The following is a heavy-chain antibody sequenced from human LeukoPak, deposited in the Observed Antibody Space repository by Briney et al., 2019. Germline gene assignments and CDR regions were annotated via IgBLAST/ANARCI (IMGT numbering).Heavy chain of an antibody. CDR3: ARDSPIVVVPAAIYGAFDI. CDR1: GFTFSSYW. V-gene: IGHV3-7*01. D-gene: IGHD2-2*02. J-gene: IGHJ3*02. Sequence: GGSLRLSCAASGFTFSSYWMSWVRQAPGKGLEWVANIKQDGSEKYYVDSVKGRFTISRDNAKNSLYLQMNSLRAEDTAVYYCARDSPIVVVPAAIYGAFDIWGQGTMVTVSS. CDR2: IKQDGSEK.